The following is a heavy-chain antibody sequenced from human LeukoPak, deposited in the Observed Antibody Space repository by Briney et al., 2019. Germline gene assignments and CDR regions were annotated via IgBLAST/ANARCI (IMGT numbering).Heavy chain of an antibody. CDR3: ARDLDSSGWHYYFDY. D-gene: IGHD6-19*01. CDR2: IKQDGSEK. J-gene: IGHJ4*02. CDR1: GFTFSSYW. V-gene: IGHV3-7*01. Sequence: GGSLRLSCAASGFTFSSYWMSWVRQAPGKGLEWVANIKQDGSEKNYVDSVKGRFTISRDNAKNSLYLQMNSLRAEDTAVYYCARDLDSSGWHYYFDYWGQGTLVTVSS.